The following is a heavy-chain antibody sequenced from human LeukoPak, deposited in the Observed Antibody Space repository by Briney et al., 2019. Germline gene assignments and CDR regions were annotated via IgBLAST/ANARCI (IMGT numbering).Heavy chain of an antibody. D-gene: IGHD6-19*01. CDR1: GYTFTSYG. CDR2: ISAYNGNT. Sequence: ASVKVSCKASGYTFTSYGISWVRQAPGQGLEWMGWISAYNGNTNYAQKFQGRVTMTRDTSISTAYMELSRLRSDDTAVYYCARSGDSSGWYNWFDPWGQGTLVTVSS. V-gene: IGHV1-18*01. CDR3: ARSGDSSGWYNWFDP. J-gene: IGHJ5*02.